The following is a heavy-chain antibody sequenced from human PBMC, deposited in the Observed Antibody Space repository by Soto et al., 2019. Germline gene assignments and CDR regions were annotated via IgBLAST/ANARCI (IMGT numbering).Heavy chain of an antibody. CDR3: AKTLDCTNGVCYWYDY. J-gene: IGHJ4*02. CDR1: GFTFSSYA. CDR2: ISGSGGST. D-gene: IGHD2-8*01. V-gene: IGHV3-23*01. Sequence: PGGSLRLSCAASGFTFSSYAMSWVRQAPGKGLEWVSAISGSGGSTYYADSVKGRFTISRDNSKNTLYLQMNSLRAEDTAVYYCAKTLDCTNGVCYWYDYWGQGTLVTVSS.